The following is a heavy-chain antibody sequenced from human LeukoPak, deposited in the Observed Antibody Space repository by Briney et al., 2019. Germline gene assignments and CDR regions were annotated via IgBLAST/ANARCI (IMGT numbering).Heavy chain of an antibody. Sequence: SGGSLRLSCAASGFTFSSYAMSWVRQAPGKGLEWVSAISGSGGSTYYADSVKGRFTISRGNSKNTLYLQMNSLRAEDTAVYYCAKRGRQGLKFDYWGQGTLVTVSS. CDR1: GFTFSSYA. V-gene: IGHV3-23*01. CDR2: ISGSGGST. CDR3: AKRGRQGLKFDY. J-gene: IGHJ4*02.